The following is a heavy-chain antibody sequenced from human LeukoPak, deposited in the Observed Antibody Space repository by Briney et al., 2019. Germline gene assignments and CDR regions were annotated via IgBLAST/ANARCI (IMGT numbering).Heavy chain of an antibody. V-gene: IGHV3-30*04. CDR2: ISFDGSNK. CDR1: GFTFSSYA. D-gene: IGHD6-19*01. Sequence: GGSLRLSCAASGFTFSSYAMHWVRQAPGKGLEWVAVISFDGSNKYYADSVKGRFTISRDNSKNTLYLQMNSLRAEDTAAYYCATPEKQWHIFDYWGQGTLVTVSS. J-gene: IGHJ4*02. CDR3: ATPEKQWHIFDY.